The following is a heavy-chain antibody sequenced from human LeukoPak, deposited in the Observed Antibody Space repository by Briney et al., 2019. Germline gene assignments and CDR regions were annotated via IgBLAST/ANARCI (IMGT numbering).Heavy chain of an antibody. J-gene: IGHJ6*03. D-gene: IGHD3-16*01. CDR2: ISSSSIYI. CDR1: GFTFTSYS. CDR3: AKERFEDYFYYYMDV. Sequence: GGSLRLSCAASGFTFTSYSMNWVRQAPGKGLEWFSSISSSSIYIYYADSVKGRFTISRDNSKKTLYLQMNSLRAEDTAVYYCAKERFEDYFYYYMDVWGKGTTVTVSS. V-gene: IGHV3-21*04.